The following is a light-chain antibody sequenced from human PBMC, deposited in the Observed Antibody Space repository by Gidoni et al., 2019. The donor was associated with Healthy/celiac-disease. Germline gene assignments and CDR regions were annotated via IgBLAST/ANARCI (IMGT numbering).Light chain of an antibody. CDR3: QQRSNFLT. V-gene: IGKV3-11*01. J-gene: IGKJ4*02. Sequence: EIVLTQSPATLSLSPGERATLSCRASQSVSSYLAWYQQKPGQAPRLLIYYASNRATGIPARFSGSGSGTDFTLTISSLEPEDFAVYYCQQRSNFLTFGGGTKVEIK. CDR2: YAS. CDR1: QSVSSY.